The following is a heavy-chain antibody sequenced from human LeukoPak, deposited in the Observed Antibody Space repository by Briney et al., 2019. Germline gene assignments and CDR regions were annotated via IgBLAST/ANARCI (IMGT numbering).Heavy chain of an antibody. CDR1: GFTFSSYA. Sequence: PGGSLRLSCAASGFTFSSYAMSWLRQPPGKGPEWVSAISGSGRSTYYADSVKGRFTISRDNSKNTLYLQMNSLRAEDTAVYYCANRHGDTYYYYYMDVWGKGTTVTVSS. CDR3: ANRHGDTYYYYYMDV. CDR2: ISGSGRST. V-gene: IGHV3-23*01. J-gene: IGHJ6*03. D-gene: IGHD4-17*01.